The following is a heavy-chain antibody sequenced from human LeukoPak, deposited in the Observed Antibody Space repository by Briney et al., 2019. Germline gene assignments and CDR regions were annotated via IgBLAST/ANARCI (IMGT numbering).Heavy chain of an antibody. CDR1: GFTVSGNY. Sequence: PGGSLRLSCAASGFTVSGNYMNWVRQAPGKGLEWVSYISPSSSDIFHADSVKGRFTITRDNAKNSLYLHMNSLRDEDTAVYYCARAAYASSPDYWGQGTRVIVSS. V-gene: IGHV3-48*02. D-gene: IGHD6-13*01. J-gene: IGHJ4*02. CDR3: ARAAYASSPDY. CDR2: ISPSSSDI.